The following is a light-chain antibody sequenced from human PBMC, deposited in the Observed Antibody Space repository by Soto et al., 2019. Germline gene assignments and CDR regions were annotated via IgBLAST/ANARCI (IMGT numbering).Light chain of an antibody. J-gene: IGLJ2*01. CDR3: AAWDDSLSGVV. Sequence: QSVLTQPPSASGTPGQRVTISCSGSSSNIGSHFVYWYQQLPGTAPKLLIYRNNQQPSGVPDRFSGSKSGTSASLVISGLRSEDEADFYCAAWDDSLSGVVFGGGTQLTVL. CDR2: RNN. V-gene: IGLV1-47*01. CDR1: SSNIGSHF.